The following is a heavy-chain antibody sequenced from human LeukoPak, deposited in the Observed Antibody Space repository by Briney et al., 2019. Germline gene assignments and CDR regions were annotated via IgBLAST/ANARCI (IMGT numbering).Heavy chain of an antibody. CDR2: IYYSGST. Sequence: PSETLSLTCTVSGGSISSSSYYWGWIRQPPGKGLEWIGSIYYSGSTYYNPSLKSRVTISVDTSKNQFSLKLSSVTAADTAVYYCARPFRYSYGYGFDPWGQGTLVTVSS. CDR3: ARPFRYSYGYGFDP. V-gene: IGHV4-39*01. D-gene: IGHD5-18*01. CDR1: GGSISSSSYY. J-gene: IGHJ5*02.